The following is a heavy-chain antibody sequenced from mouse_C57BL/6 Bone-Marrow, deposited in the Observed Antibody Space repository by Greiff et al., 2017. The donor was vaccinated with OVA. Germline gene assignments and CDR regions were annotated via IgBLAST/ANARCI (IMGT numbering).Heavy chain of an antibody. D-gene: IGHD1-1*01. Sequence: QVQLKESGAELARPGASVKLSCKASGYTFTSYGISWVKQSPGQGLEWIGEIYPRSGHTYYNAKFKGKATLTADKASSTAYMELRSLTSEDSAVYVCASSATVGEGDYWGQGTTLTVSS. V-gene: IGHV1-81*01. J-gene: IGHJ2*01. CDR2: IYPRSGHT. CDR3: ASSATVGEGDY. CDR1: GYTFTSYG.